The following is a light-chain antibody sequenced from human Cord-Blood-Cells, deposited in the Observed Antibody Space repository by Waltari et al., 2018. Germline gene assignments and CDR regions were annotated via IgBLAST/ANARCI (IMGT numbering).Light chain of an antibody. Sequence: SYVLTQPPSVSVAPGKTARITCGGNNIGSKSVPWYQQKPGQAHVLVVYDDSDRPSCVPERFSGSNSGNTAALTISRVEAGDEADYYCQVWDSSSDHWVFGGGTKLTVL. CDR3: QVWDSSSDHWV. CDR1: NIGSKS. V-gene: IGLV3-21*03. J-gene: IGLJ3*02. CDR2: DDS.